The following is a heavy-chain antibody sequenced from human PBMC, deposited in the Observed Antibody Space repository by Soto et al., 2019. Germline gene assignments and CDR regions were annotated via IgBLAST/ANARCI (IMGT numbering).Heavy chain of an antibody. V-gene: IGHV4-31*03. J-gene: IGHJ4*02. D-gene: IGHD3-22*01. CDR3: ASYPIRSSGYNX. CDR2: IYYSGST. CDR1: GGSISSVGYY. Sequence: SETLSLTFTVSGGSISSVGYYWSWIRQHPGKGLEWIGYIYYSGSTYYNPSIKSRVTISVDTSKNQFSLKLSSVTAADTAVYYCASYPIRSSGYNXWGQGTLVTVSX.